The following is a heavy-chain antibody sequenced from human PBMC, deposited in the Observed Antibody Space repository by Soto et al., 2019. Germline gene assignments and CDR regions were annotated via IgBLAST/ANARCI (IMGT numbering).Heavy chain of an antibody. D-gene: IGHD3-22*01. CDR1: GGSISSGDYY. J-gene: IGHJ4*02. CDR3: ARGTGYYYGSSGYPDY. CDR2: IYYSGST. V-gene: IGHV4-30-4*01. Sequence: QVQLQESGPGLVKPSQTLSLTCTVSGGSISSGDYYWSWIRQPPGKGLEWIGYIYYSGSTYYNPSLKSRVTITVDTSKTQRSLKLSSVTAAGTAVYYCARGTGYYYGSSGYPDYWGQGTLVTVSS.